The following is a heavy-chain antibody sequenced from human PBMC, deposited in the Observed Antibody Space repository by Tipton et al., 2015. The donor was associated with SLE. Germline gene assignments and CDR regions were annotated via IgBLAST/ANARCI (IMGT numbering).Heavy chain of an antibody. Sequence: SLRLSCAASGFTFSSYAMSWVRQAPGKGLEWVSAISGSGGSTYYADSVKGRFTISRDNSKNTLYLQMNSLRAEDTAVYYCARYCSSTSCYNYWGQGTLVTVSS. CDR3: ARYCSSTSCYNY. V-gene: IGHV3-23*01. J-gene: IGHJ4*02. CDR1: GFTFSSYA. D-gene: IGHD2-2*02. CDR2: ISGSGGST.